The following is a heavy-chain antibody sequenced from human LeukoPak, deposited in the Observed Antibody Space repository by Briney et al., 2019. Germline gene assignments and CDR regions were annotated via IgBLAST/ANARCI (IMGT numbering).Heavy chain of an antibody. CDR3: ARRTVTIVSNWFDP. Sequence: PSETLSLTCTVSGGSISSYYWSWIRQPPGKGLEWIGYIYYSGSTNYNPSLKGRVTISVDTSKNQFSLKLSSVTAADTAVYYCARRTVTIVSNWFDPWGQGTLVTVSS. D-gene: IGHD4-11*01. J-gene: IGHJ5*02. V-gene: IGHV4-59*08. CDR2: IYYSGST. CDR1: GGSISSYY.